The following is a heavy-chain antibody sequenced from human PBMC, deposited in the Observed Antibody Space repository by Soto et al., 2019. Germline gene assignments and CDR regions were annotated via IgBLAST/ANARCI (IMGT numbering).Heavy chain of an antibody. CDR1: GGSISPYY. CDR2: IYYSGST. V-gene: IGHV4-59*01. CDR3: ASGKYSSTWYGWDWLDH. J-gene: IGHJ5*02. D-gene: IGHD6-13*01. Sequence: PSETLSLTCTVSGGSISPYYWSWIRQPPGKGLEWIGYIYYSGSTNYNPSLKSRVTMSVDTSKNQFSLKLSSVTAADTAMYYCASGKYSSTWYGWDWLDHWGQGTLVTVS.